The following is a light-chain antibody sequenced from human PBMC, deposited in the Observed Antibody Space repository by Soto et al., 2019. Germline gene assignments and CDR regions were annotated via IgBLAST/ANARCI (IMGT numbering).Light chain of an antibody. Sequence: QSALTQPASVSGSPGQSITISCTGTSSDIGGYDYVSWYQQHPGKAPKLMIYDISNRPLGVSNRFSGSKSGNTASLTISGLQAEAEADYYCYTYTSSSSYVFGTGTKLTVL. CDR3: YTYTSSSSYV. CDR2: DIS. CDR1: SSDIGGYDY. J-gene: IGLJ1*01. V-gene: IGLV2-14*01.